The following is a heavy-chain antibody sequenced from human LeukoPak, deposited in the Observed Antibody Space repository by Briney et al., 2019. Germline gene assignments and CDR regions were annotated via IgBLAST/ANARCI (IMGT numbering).Heavy chain of an antibody. V-gene: IGHV1-18*01. CDR1: GYTFTSYG. Sequence: ASVKVSCKASGYTFTSYGISWVRQAPGQGLEWMGWISAYNGNTNYAQKLQGRVTMTTDTSTSTAYMELRSLRSDDTAVYYCARVEPSGEYYYYYMDVWGKGTTVTVSS. CDR3: ARVEPSGEYYYYYMDV. D-gene: IGHD3-10*01. J-gene: IGHJ6*03. CDR2: ISAYNGNT.